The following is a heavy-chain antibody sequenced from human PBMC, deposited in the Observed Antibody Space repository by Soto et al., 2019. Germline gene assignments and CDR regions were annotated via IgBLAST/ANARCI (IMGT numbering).Heavy chain of an antibody. D-gene: IGHD3-3*01. Sequence: QLHLVQSGAVVKKPGASVTVSCSASGYPVTAYYMHWVRQAPGRGLEWMGGINPATGAAKYTQTFRGRLTMPRDTSTSTVFMELSGLTSEDTAVFYCARGGGVGVAGSAAFDMWGQGTLVTVSS. CDR3: ARGGGVGVAGSAAFDM. J-gene: IGHJ3*02. CDR1: GYPVTAYY. CDR2: INPATGAA. V-gene: IGHV1-2*02.